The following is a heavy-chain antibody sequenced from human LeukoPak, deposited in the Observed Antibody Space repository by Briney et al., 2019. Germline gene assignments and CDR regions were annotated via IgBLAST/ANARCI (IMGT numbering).Heavy chain of an antibody. V-gene: IGHV3-23*01. CDR3: AKRRIAVAYFDY. Sequence: GGSLRLSCAGAGFTFTKYAMSWVRQAPGKGLEWVSAISGSGGSTYYADSVKGRFTISRDNSKNTLYLQMNSLRAEDTAVYYCAKRRIAVAYFDYWGQGTLVTVSS. D-gene: IGHD6-19*01. J-gene: IGHJ4*02. CDR2: ISGSGGST. CDR1: GFTFTKYA.